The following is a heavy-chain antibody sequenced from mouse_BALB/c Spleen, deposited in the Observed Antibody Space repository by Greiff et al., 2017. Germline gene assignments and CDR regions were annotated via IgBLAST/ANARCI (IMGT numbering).Heavy chain of an antibody. CDR2: ISNGGGST. CDR3: ARHEAVYYAMDY. V-gene: IGHV5-12-2*01. J-gene: IGHJ4*01. Sequence: EVQGVESGGGLVQPGGSLKLSCAASGFTFSSYTMSWVRQTPEKRLEWVAYISNGGGSTYYPDTVKGRFTISRDNAKNTLYLQMSSLKSEDTAMYYCARHEAVYYAMDYWGQGTSVTVSS. CDR1: GFTFSSYT. D-gene: IGHD3-3*01.